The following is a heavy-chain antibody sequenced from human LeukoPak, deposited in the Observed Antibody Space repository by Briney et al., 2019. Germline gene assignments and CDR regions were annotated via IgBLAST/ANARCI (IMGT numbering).Heavy chain of an antibody. Sequence: GGSLRLSCAASGFTFSSYAMSWVRQAPGKGLEWVSAISGSGGSTYYADSVKGRFTISRDNSKNALYLQMNSLRAEDTAVYYCAKKPSPIAAAGSFDYWGQGTLVTVSS. CDR3: AKKPSPIAAAGSFDY. CDR1: GFTFSSYA. CDR2: ISGSGGST. D-gene: IGHD6-13*01. J-gene: IGHJ4*02. V-gene: IGHV3-23*01.